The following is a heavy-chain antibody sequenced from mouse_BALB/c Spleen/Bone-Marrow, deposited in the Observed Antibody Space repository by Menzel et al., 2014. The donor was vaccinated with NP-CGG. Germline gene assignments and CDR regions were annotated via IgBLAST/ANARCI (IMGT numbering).Heavy chain of an antibody. D-gene: IGHD1-2*01. CDR1: GFDFSRYW. Sequence: EVQLQESGGGLVHPGGSLKLSCTVSGFDFSRYWLSWVRQAPGKGLEWIGEINPDSSTINYTPSLKDKFIISRDNAKNTLYLQMGKVRSEDTALYYCARHYYYGYVDYWGQGTSVTVSS. V-gene: IGHV4-1*02. CDR3: ARHYYYGYVDY. J-gene: IGHJ4*01. CDR2: INPDSSTI.